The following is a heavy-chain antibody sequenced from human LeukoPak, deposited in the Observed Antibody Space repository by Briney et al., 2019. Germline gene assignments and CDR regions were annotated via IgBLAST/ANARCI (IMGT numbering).Heavy chain of an antibody. CDR2: ISGSGGST. J-gene: IGHJ4*02. D-gene: IGHD3-10*01. CDR3: AKARLLWFGELLF. Sequence: GGSLRLSCAASGFTFSSYGMSWVRQAPGKGLEWVSAISGSGGSTYYADSVKGRFTISRDNSKNTLYLQMNSLRAEDTAVYYCAKARLLWFGELLFWGQGTLVTVSS. CDR1: GFTFSSYG. V-gene: IGHV3-23*01.